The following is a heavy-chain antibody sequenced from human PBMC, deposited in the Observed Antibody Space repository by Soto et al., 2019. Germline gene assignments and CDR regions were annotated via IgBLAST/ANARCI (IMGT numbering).Heavy chain of an antibody. V-gene: IGHV3-72*01. J-gene: IGHJ2*01. CDR3: ARNNGLNRYFDL. CDR2: TRNKANSYTT. Sequence: PGGCLGLSCAAAEFTLSNHDMDWVRQAPGKGLEWIGRTRNKANSYTTEYAASVKGRFTISRDDSKDSPYLQMSSLKTEDTAVYYCARNNGLNRYFDLWGRGTLVTVSS. CDR1: EFTLSNHD. D-gene: IGHD1-20*01.